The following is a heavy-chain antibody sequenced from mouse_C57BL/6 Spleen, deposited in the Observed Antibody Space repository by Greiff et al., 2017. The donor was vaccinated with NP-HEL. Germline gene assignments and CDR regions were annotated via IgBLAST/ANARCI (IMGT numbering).Heavy chain of an antibody. CDR3: ARDSYEGYAMDY. J-gene: IGHJ4*01. CDR1: GYAFSSSW. D-gene: IGHD2-3*01. V-gene: IGHV1-82*01. Sequence: QVQLQQPGAELVMPGASVKLSCKASGYAFSSSWMNWVKQRPGKGLEWIGRIYPGDGDTNYNGKFKGKATLTADKSSSTAYMQLSSLTSEDSAVYFCARDSYEGYAMDYWGQGTSVTVSS. CDR2: IYPGDGDT.